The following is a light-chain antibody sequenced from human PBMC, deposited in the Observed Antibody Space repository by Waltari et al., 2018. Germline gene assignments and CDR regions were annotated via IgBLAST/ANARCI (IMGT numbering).Light chain of an antibody. V-gene: IGKV1-5*03. J-gene: IGKJ1*01. CDR3: QQYNNYVAT. Sequence: IQLTQSLSTLSASIGDRVTITCRASQCITNWLAWYQQKPGKAPKLLIYKASTLESGVPSRFSGSGSGTEFTLTISSLQPDDFATYYCQQYNNYVATFGQGTKVEIK. CDR2: KAS. CDR1: QCITNW.